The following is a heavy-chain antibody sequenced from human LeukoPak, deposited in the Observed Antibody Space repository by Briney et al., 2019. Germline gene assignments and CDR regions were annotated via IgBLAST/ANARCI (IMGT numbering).Heavy chain of an antibody. CDR3: ARDLTSSGYSSGSYYNYYGMDV. V-gene: IGHV3-48*01. Sequence: PGGSLRLSCAASGFTFSYYNMDWVRQAPGKGLEWVSYISSSSSIIYYADSVKGRFTISRDNAKNSLYLQMNSLRAEDTAVYYCARDLTSSGYSSGSYYNYYGMDVWGQGTTVTVSS. CDR2: ISSSSSII. J-gene: IGHJ6*02. CDR1: GFTFSYYN. D-gene: IGHD6-19*01.